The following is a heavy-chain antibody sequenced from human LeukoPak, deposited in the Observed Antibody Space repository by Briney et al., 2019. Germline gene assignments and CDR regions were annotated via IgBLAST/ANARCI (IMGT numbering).Heavy chain of an antibody. Sequence: GGSLRLSCAASGFTFSDYSMNWVRQTPGKGLEWISYIGIDSGNTNYADSVKGRFTISGDKAKNSLYLQMNSLRVEDTAVYYCARDYKYAFDNWGQGTLVTVSS. D-gene: IGHD5-24*01. V-gene: IGHV3-48*01. CDR3: ARDYKYAFDN. CDR1: GFTFSDYS. J-gene: IGHJ4*02. CDR2: IGIDSGNT.